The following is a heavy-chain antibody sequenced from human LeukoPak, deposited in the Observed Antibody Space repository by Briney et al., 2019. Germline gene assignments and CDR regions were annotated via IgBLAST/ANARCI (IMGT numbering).Heavy chain of an antibody. CDR1: GDSINTYY. Sequence: PSETLSLTCTVSGDSINTYYWNWIRQAAGKGLEWVGHIYKSGTTNFNPSLKSRVTMTLDTSRNQFSLKQRYMPTADTAVDFDARSFLDYMHLWGERPALPVSS. D-gene: IGHD2/OR15-2a*01. J-gene: IGHJ6*03. V-gene: IGHV4-4*07. CDR3: ARSFLDYMHL. CDR2: IYKSGTT.